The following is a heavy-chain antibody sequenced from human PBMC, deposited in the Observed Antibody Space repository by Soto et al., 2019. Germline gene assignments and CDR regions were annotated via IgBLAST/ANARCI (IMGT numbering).Heavy chain of an antibody. V-gene: IGHV3-30-3*01. Sequence: QVQLVESGGGVVQPGRSLRLSCAASGFTFSSYAMHWVRQTPGKGLEWVAVISYDGSNKYYADSVKGRITISRDSSKNTLYLQMNSLRTEDTAVYYCARDGNNDHSSGPCFDYWGQGTLVTVSS. J-gene: IGHJ4*02. CDR2: ISYDGSNK. D-gene: IGHD6-25*01. CDR1: GFTFSSYA. CDR3: ARDGNNDHSSGPCFDY.